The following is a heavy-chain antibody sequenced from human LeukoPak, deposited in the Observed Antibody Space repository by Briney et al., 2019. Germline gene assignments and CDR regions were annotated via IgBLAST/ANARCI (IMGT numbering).Heavy chain of an antibody. CDR3: ARVRGGWYLDY. CDR1: GFTFSYYT. D-gene: IGHD6-19*01. V-gene: IGHV3-48*01. CDR2: ISSSSATI. Sequence: GGSLRLSCAASGFTFSYYTMSWVRQAPGKGLEWVSYISSSSATIYYADSVKGRFTISRDNAKNSLSLQMNSLRAEDTAVYYCARVRGGWYLDYWGQGTLVTVSS. J-gene: IGHJ4*02.